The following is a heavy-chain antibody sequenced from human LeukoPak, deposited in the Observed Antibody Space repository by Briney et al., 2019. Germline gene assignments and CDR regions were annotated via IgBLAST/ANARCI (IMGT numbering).Heavy chain of an antibody. Sequence: GGSLRLSCVVSGFTFSSYWMSWVRQAPGKGLEWVANIKRDGGEKYYVDSVKGRFTISRDNAKKSLYPQMNSLRAEDTAVYYCAREGHSGDYFDYWGQGTLVTVSS. CDR1: GFTFSSYW. V-gene: IGHV3-7*05. CDR2: IKRDGGEK. D-gene: IGHD2-21*01. CDR3: AREGHSGDYFDY. J-gene: IGHJ4*02.